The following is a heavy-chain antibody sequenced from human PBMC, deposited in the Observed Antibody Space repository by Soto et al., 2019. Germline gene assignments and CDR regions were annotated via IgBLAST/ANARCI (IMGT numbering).Heavy chain of an antibody. V-gene: IGHV3-30*18. CDR3: AKDDLLGYYLEYFQR. J-gene: IGHJ1*01. CDR2: ISYDGDNE. D-gene: IGHD3-22*01. Sequence: QVQLVESGGGVVQPGGSLRLSCAASGFAFSNYGMHWVRQTPGMGLEWVSVISYDGDNEYYADSVRGRFTVSRDNSKNTLYLQMHGLRAEDTAVYYCAKDDLLGYYLEYFQRWGQGTLVTVSS. CDR1: GFAFSNYG.